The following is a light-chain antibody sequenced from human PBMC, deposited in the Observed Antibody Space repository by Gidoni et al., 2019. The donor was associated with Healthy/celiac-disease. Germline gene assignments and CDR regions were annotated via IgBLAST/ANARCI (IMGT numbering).Light chain of an antibody. J-gene: IGKJ1*01. V-gene: IGKV1-5*03. CDR2: KAS. CDR1: QSISSW. CDR3: QQYNSYPWT. Sequence: DIQMTQSPSTLSASVGDRVTTTVRASQSISSWLAWYQQKPGKSPKLLIYKASSLESGVPSRFSGSGSGTEVTLTISSLQPDDFATYYCQQYNSYPWTFGQXTKVEIK.